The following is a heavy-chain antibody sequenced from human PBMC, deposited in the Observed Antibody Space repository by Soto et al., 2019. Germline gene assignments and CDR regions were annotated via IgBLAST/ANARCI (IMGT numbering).Heavy chain of an antibody. D-gene: IGHD4-17*01. Sequence: PSETLSLTCTVSGGSISSYYWSWIRQPPGKGLEWIGYIYYSGSTNYNPSLKSRVTMSVDTSKNQFSLKPSSVTAADTAVYYCARDRAYGDPFAFDIWGQGTRVTVSS. CDR1: GGSISSYY. CDR2: IYYSGST. J-gene: IGHJ3*02. CDR3: ARDRAYGDPFAFDI. V-gene: IGHV4-59*01.